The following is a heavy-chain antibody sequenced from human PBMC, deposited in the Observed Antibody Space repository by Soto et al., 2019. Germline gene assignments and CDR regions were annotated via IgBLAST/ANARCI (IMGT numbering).Heavy chain of an antibody. D-gene: IGHD2-21*02. Sequence: PSETLSLTCFVSGGSVTSHHWSWIRQFPGQGLEWIAYTSYSGSTYYNPSLKSRVTISVDTSKNQFSLKLSSVTAADTAVYYCARDRVVTPGSAELIFDPWGQGTLVTVSS. J-gene: IGHJ5*02. CDR3: ARDRVVTPGSAELIFDP. CDR2: TSYSGST. CDR1: GGSVTSHH. V-gene: IGHV4-59*02.